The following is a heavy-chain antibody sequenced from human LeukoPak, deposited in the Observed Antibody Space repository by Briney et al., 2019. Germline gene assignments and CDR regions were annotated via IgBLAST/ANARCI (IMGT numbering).Heavy chain of an antibody. CDR1: GYTFTSYG. CDR3: ARHPPPTYYYDSSGYYYFDY. CDR2: ISAYNGNT. J-gene: IGHJ4*02. D-gene: IGHD3-22*01. V-gene: IGHV1-18*01. Sequence: ASVKVSCKASGYTFTSYGISWVRQAPGQGPEWMGWISAYNGNTNYAQKLQGRVTMTTDTSTSTAYMELRSLRSDDTAVYYCARHPPPTYYYDSSGYYYFDYWGRGTLVTVSS.